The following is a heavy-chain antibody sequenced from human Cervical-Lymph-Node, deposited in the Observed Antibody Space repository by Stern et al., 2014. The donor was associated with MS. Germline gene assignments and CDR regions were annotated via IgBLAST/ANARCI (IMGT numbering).Heavy chain of an antibody. J-gene: IGHJ5*02. Sequence: QVQLVESGAEVTKPGSSVKVSCKASGGTFSKFPSSWVRQAPGQGLEWMGGIFPVFGTPTYAQEFRGRVTITADVSMSTVYMELSSLRSDDTAVYYCALSSETSDRWYSLGYDLWGQGTLVTVS. D-gene: IGHD6-13*01. CDR3: ALSSETSDRWYSLGYDL. CDR1: GGTFSKFP. V-gene: IGHV1-69*01. CDR2: IFPVFGTP.